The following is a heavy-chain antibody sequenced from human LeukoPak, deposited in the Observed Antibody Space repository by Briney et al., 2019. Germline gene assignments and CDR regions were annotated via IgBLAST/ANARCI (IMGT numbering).Heavy chain of an antibody. CDR2: INWNGGST. CDR3: AREGELLWFGEYAYYYYYMDV. J-gene: IGHJ6*03. D-gene: IGHD3-10*01. V-gene: IGHV3-20*04. Sequence: GGSLRLSCAASGFTFDDYGMSWVRQAPGKGLEWVSGINWNGGSTGYADSVKGRFTISRDNAKNSLYLQMNSLRAEDTALYYCAREGELLWFGEYAYYYYYMDVWGKGTTVTVSS. CDR1: GFTFDDYG.